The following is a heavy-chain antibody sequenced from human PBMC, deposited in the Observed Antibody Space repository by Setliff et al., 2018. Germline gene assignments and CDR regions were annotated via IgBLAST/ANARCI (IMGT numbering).Heavy chain of an antibody. CDR2: IYYSGTT. Sequence: SETLSLTCTVSGGSLSSYYWSWIRQPPGEGLEWIGHIYYSGTTNYNASLKNRVTISVDTSKNQFSLKLRSVTAADTAVYYCARSGRGYSGYESYYYYMDVWGKGTTVTVSS. V-gene: IGHV4-59*08. D-gene: IGHD5-12*01. CDR1: GGSLSSYY. CDR3: ARSGRGYSGYESYYYYMDV. J-gene: IGHJ6*03.